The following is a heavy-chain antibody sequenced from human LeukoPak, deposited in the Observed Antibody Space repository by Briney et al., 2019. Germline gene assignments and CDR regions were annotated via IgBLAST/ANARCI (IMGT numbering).Heavy chain of an antibody. J-gene: IGHJ4*02. CDR3: AVLSITIFGVVNYFDY. D-gene: IGHD3-3*01. CDR2: INHSGST. Sequence: SETLSLTCAVYGGSFSGYCWSWIRQPPGKGLEWIGEINHSGSTNYNPSLKSRVTISVDTSKNQFSLKLSSVTAADTAVYYCAVLSITIFGVVNYFDYWGQGTLVTVSS. V-gene: IGHV4-34*01. CDR1: GGSFSGYC.